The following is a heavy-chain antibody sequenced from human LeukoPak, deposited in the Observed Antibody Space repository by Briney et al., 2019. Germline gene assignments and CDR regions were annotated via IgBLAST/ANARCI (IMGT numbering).Heavy chain of an antibody. CDR2: IYHTGST. CDR1: GYSISSSNW. CDR3: ASRKLGNDY. D-gene: IGHD7-27*01. V-gene: IGHV4-28*01. J-gene: IGHJ4*02. Sequence: SETLSLTCAVSGYSISSSNWWGWIRQPPGKGLEWIGYIYHTGSTSYSPSLKSRVTISADTFQNQFSLKLSSATAADTAVYYCASRKLGNDYWGQGTLVTVSS.